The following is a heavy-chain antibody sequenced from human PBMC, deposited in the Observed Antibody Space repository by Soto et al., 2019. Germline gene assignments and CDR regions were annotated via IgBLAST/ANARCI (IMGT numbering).Heavy chain of an antibody. V-gene: IGHV3-30*18. CDR3: AKDGTYCGGDCYPIFNFDS. Sequence: QVHLVQSGGGVVQPGRSLRLSCAASGFSFNNFGMHWVRQAPGKGLEWVAVISYDGSNKYYADSVRGRFTISRDDSTDTLYLQMISLRAEDTAVYYCAKDGTYCGGDCYPIFNFDSWGQGTLVTVSS. CDR2: ISYDGSNK. J-gene: IGHJ4*02. CDR1: GFSFNNFG. D-gene: IGHD2-21*02.